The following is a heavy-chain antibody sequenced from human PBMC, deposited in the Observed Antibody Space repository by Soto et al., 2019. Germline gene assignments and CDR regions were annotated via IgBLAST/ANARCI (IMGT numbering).Heavy chain of an antibody. D-gene: IGHD3-22*01. Sequence: SETLSLTCTVSGGSISSCGYYWSWNRQHAGKGLEWIGYIYYSGSTYYNPSLKSRVTISVDTSKNQFSLKLSSVTAADTAVYYCARDGGLYYDSSGYSTYFDYWGQGTLVTVSS. CDR1: GGSISSCGYY. J-gene: IGHJ4*02. CDR3: ARDGGLYYDSSGYSTYFDY. CDR2: IYYSGST. V-gene: IGHV4-31*03.